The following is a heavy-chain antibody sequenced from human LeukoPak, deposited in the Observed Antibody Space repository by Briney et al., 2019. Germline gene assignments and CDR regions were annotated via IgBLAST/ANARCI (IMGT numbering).Heavy chain of an antibody. CDR2: INWNGGST. D-gene: IGHD1-1*01. Sequence: GGSLRLSCAASGFTFDDYGMSWVRQAPGKGLEWVSGINWNGGSTGYADSVKGRFTISRDNAKNSLYLQMNSLRAEDTALYYCASITTGTTGDDYWGQGTLAAVSS. V-gene: IGHV3-20*04. CDR3: ASITTGTTGDDY. CDR1: GFTFDDYG. J-gene: IGHJ4*02.